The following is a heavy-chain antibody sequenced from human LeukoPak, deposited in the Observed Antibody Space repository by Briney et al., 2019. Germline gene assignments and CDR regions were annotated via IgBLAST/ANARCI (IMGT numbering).Heavy chain of an antibody. Sequence: PSETLSLTCTVSDGSTSSSNYYWGWIRQPPGKGLEWIGSMYYSGNTYYNPPLTSRVTISVDTSKNEFSLTLRSVTAADTAVYYCVAYVTATGHFDNWGQGTLVTVSS. J-gene: IGHJ4*02. CDR2: MYYSGNT. CDR1: DGSTSSSNYY. D-gene: IGHD6-13*01. CDR3: VAYVTATGHFDN. V-gene: IGHV4-39*01.